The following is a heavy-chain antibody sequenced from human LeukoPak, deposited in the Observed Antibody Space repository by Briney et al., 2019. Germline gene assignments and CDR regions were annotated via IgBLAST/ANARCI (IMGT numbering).Heavy chain of an antibody. J-gene: IGHJ4*02. CDR1: GFTFSSYG. Sequence: PGRSLRLSCAASGFTFSSYGMHWVRQAPGKGLEWVAVIWYDGSNKYCADSVKGRFTISRDNSKNTLYLQMNSLRAEDTAVYYCATGGGTFDYWGQGTLVTVSS. CDR2: IWYDGSNK. CDR3: ATGGGTFDY. D-gene: IGHD3-16*01. V-gene: IGHV3-33*01.